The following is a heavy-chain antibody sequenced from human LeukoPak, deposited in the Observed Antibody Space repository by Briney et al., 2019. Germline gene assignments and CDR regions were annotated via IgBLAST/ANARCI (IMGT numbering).Heavy chain of an antibody. CDR1: GFTFSSYE. D-gene: IGHD4-17*01. CDR3: ARDEYIHGDLTNFDS. J-gene: IGHJ4*02. V-gene: IGHV3-48*03. CDR2: ISSSGSMI. Sequence: PGGSLRLSCAASGFTFSSYEMNWVRQAPGKGLEWVSYISSSGSMISDADSVKGRFTISRDNAKKSLYLQMNSMRAEDTAVYYCARDEYIHGDLTNFDSWGQGTLVIVSS.